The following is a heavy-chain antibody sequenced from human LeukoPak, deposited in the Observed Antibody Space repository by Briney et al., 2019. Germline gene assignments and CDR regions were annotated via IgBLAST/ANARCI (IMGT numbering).Heavy chain of an antibody. J-gene: IGHJ5*02. V-gene: IGHV1-69*05. Sequence: SVKVSCKASGGTFSSYAISWVRQAPGQGLEWMGGIIPIFGTANYAQKFQGRVTITTDGSTSTAYMELSSLRSEDTAVYYCARAAYYQNWFDPWGQGTLVTVSS. CDR1: GGTFSSYA. D-gene: IGHD3-10*01. CDR2: IIPIFGTA. CDR3: ARAAYYQNWFDP.